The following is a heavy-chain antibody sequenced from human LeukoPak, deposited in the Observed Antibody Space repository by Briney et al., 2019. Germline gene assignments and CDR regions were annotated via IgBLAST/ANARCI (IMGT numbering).Heavy chain of an antibody. CDR2: ISYDGSNK. D-gene: IGHD1-26*01. V-gene: IGHV3-30*03. CDR3: ASFFDSGSYSRWFDP. CDR1: GFTFSSYG. Sequence: GRSLRLSCAASGFTFSSYGMRWVRQAPGKGLEWVAVISYDGSNKYYADSVKGRFTISRDNSKNTLYLQMNSLRAEDTAVYYCASFFDSGSYSRWFDPWGQGTLVTVSS. J-gene: IGHJ5*02.